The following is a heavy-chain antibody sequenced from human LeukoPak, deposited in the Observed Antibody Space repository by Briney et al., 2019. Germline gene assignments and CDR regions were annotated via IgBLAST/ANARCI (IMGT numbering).Heavy chain of an antibody. V-gene: IGHV3-7*01. CDR1: GFTFSSYW. Sequence: GGSLRLSCAASGFTFSSYWMSWVRQAPGKGLEWVANIKQDGSEKYYVDSVKGRFTISRDNAKNSLYLQMNSLRAEDTAVYYCARDGEWELDPMYYFDYWGQGTLVTVSS. D-gene: IGHD1-26*01. CDR2: IKQDGSEK. J-gene: IGHJ4*02. CDR3: ARDGEWELDPMYYFDY.